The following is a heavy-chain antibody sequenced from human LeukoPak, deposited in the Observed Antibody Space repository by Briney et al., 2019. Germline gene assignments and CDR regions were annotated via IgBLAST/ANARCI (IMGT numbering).Heavy chain of an antibody. D-gene: IGHD6-6*01. CDR2: INSNTGGT. J-gene: IGHJ3*02. Sequence: ASVKVSCKASGYTFTVYHMHWVRQAPGQGLEWMGWINSNTGGTNYAQEFQGRVTMTRDTSISTAYMDLSSLRSDDTAVYYCARDDSSSSANAFDIWGQGTMVSVSS. CDR1: GYTFTVYH. CDR3: ARDDSSSSANAFDI. V-gene: IGHV1-2*02.